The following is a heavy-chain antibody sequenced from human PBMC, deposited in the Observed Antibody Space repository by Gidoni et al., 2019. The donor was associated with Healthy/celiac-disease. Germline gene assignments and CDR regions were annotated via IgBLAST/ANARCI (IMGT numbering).Heavy chain of an antibody. CDR2: IYYSGST. Sequence: QVQLQESGPGLVTPSVTLSLTCTVSGGSISSYYWSWIRQPPGKGLEWIGYIYYSGSTNYNPSLKSRVTISVDTSKNQFSLKLSSVTAADTAVYYCARDRDGSGSYRFDYWGQGTLVTVSS. V-gene: IGHV4-59*01. CDR1: GGSISSYY. D-gene: IGHD3-10*01. J-gene: IGHJ4*02. CDR3: ARDRDGSGSYRFDY.